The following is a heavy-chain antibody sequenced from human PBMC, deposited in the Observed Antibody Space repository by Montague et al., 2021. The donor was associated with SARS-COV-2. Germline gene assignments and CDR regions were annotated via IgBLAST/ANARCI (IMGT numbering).Heavy chain of an antibody. CDR1: GGSISSSNW. Sequence: SETLSLTCAVSGGSISSSNWWSWVRQPPGKGLEWIGEIYHSGSTNYNPSLKSRVTISVDKSKNQFSLKLSSVTAADTAVYYCARVRSGYKSGFDPWGQGTLVTVSS. CDR3: ARVRSGYKSGFDP. CDR2: IYHSGST. V-gene: IGHV4-4*02. J-gene: IGHJ5*02. D-gene: IGHD5-12*01.